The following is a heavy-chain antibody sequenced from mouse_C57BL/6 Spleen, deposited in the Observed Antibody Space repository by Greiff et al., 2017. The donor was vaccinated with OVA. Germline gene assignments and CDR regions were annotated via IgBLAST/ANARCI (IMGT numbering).Heavy chain of an antibody. D-gene: IGHD1-1*01. CDR1: GFTFSDYG. J-gene: IGHJ1*03. V-gene: IGHV5-17*01. CDR2: ISSGSSTI. Sequence: EVMLVESGGGLVKPGGSLKLSCAASGFTFSDYGMHWVRQAPEKGLEWVAYISSGSSTIYYADTVKGRFTISRDNGKNTLFLQMTSLRSEDTAMYYCVSHYYGSRGGYFDVWGTGTTVTVSS. CDR3: VSHYYGSRGGYFDV.